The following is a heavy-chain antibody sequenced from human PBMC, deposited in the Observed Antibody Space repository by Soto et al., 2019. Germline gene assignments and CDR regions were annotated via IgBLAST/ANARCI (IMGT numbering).Heavy chain of an antibody. Sequence: ASVKVSCKASGNSFTTYSLHWVRQAPGQSLEWMGWFDAGNRITKFSQKFQGRITISRDTSASTAYMEVRSLRSEDTAIYFCAGYASGSYFGNWGQGTPVTVSS. V-gene: IGHV1-3*01. J-gene: IGHJ4*02. CDR2: FDAGNRIT. CDR1: GNSFTTYS. D-gene: IGHD3-10*01. CDR3: AGYASGSYFGN.